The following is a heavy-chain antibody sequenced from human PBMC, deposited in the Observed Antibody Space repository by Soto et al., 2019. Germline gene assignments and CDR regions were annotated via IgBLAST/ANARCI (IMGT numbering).Heavy chain of an antibody. V-gene: IGHV3-7*03. D-gene: IGHD5-18*01. CDR1: GFTLSIYW. CDR2: IKQDGSYN. CDR3: ANWGDNNGYIKY. Sequence: PGGSLRLSCAASGFTLSIYWITFVRQGPGKGLEWVAIIKQDGSYNYYVGSLKGRFTISRDNAKKSLYLHMDSLRAEDTAVYCCANWGDNNGYIKYWGQGTLVTVSS. J-gene: IGHJ4*01.